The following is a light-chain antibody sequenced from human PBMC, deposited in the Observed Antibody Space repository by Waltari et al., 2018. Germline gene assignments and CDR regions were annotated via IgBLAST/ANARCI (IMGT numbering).Light chain of an antibody. V-gene: IGKV4-1*01. J-gene: IGKJ5*01. CDR1: QSVLYSSDNKNY. CDR3: QQCYDVPIT. Sequence: DIVMTQSPDSLAVSLGERATINCKSSQSVLYSSDNKNYLVWYQHKPGQPPKVLIYWASTRESGVPDRFSGSGSGTDFTLTISSLQAEDVAVYYCQQCYDVPITFGQGTRLEIK. CDR2: WAS.